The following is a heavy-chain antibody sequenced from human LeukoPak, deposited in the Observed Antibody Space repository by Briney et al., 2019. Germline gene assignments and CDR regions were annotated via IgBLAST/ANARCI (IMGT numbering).Heavy chain of an antibody. CDR1: GGTFSSYA. V-gene: IGHV1-69*01. J-gene: IGHJ6*02. CDR2: IIPIFGTA. Sequence: SVKVSCKASGGTFSSYAISWVRQAPGQGLEWMGGIIPIFGTANYAQKFQGRVTITADESTSTAYMELSSLRSEDTAVYYCARDRAPTLADSNYYYGMDVWGQGTTVTVSS. CDR3: ARDRAPTLADSNYYYGMDV. D-gene: IGHD6-13*01.